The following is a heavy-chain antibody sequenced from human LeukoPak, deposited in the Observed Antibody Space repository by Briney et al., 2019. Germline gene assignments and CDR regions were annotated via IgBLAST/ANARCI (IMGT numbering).Heavy chain of an antibody. Sequence: GGTLRLSCAASGFTFSSYGMSWVRQASGKGLEWVSGISGSGGSTYYADSVKGRFTISRDNSKNTLYLQMNSLRAEDTAVYYCARAFLGWYFDYWGQGTLVTVSS. D-gene: IGHD2-15*01. CDR2: ISGSGGST. CDR3: ARAFLGWYFDY. CDR1: GFTFSSYG. J-gene: IGHJ4*02. V-gene: IGHV3-23*01.